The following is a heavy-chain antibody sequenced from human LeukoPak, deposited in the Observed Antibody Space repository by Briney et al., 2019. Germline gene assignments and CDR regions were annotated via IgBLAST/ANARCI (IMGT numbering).Heavy chain of an antibody. V-gene: IGHV3-33*01. D-gene: IGHD2-15*01. CDR1: GFTFSSYG. J-gene: IGHJ4*02. Sequence: GGSLRLSCVASGFTFSSYGMHWVRQAPGKGLEWVAVIWYDGSDKYYAESVKGRFTISRDNSKNTLYLEMNSLRAEDAAVYYCTRAGQGSVLDYWGQGTLVTVSS. CDR3: TRAGQGSVLDY. CDR2: IWYDGSDK.